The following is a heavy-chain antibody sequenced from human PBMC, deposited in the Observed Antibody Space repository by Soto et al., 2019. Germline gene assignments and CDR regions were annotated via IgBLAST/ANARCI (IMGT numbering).Heavy chain of an antibody. V-gene: IGHV3-74*01. CDR2: INSDGSST. CDR3: ARVRNSGWRNYYFDY. D-gene: IGHD5-12*01. Sequence: GGSLRLSCAASGFTFSSYWMHWVRQAPGKGLVWVSLINSDGSSTSYADSVKGRFTISRDNAKNTLYLQMNSLRAEDTAVYDCARVRNSGWRNYYFDYWGQGTLVTVSS. J-gene: IGHJ4*02. CDR1: GFTFSSYW.